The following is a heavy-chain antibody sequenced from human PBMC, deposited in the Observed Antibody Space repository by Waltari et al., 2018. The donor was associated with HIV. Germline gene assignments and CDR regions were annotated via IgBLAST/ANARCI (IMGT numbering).Heavy chain of an antibody. CDR1: GGSITSSSNF. CDR3: ASSYTYVVWGALDT. V-gene: IGHV4-39*02. J-gene: IGHJ3*02. CDR2: IYHEGGTQYDSS. Sequence: QMRLQESGPGLVKPSETLSLTCNVSGGSITSSSNFWGWIRQPPGKGLEWIGSIYHEGGTQYDSSLKDSSLKRRVTISLDTSRNLFSLELTSVTATDTAIYYCASSYTYVVWGALDTWGQGTLVTVSS. D-gene: IGHD3-16*01.